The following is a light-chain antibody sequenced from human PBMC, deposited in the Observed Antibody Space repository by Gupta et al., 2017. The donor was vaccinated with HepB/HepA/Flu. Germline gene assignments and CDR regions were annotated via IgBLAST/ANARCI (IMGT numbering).Light chain of an antibody. CDR1: QGISNF. V-gene: IGKV1-9*01. J-gene: IGKJ5*01. CDR2: TAS. CDR3: QWLNSYPQT. Sequence: DIHLTQSPSLLSASVGDRVTITCRASQGISNFLAWYQQKPGKAPKLLIYTASTLQSWVPSRFSGSGSGTEFTLTISSLQPEDFATYYCQWLNSYPQTFGPGTRLEIK.